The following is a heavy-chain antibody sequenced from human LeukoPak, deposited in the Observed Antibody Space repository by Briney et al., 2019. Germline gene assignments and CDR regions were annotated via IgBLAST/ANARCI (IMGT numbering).Heavy chain of an antibody. CDR1: GGTFSSYA. D-gene: IGHD1-7*01. J-gene: IGHJ4*02. CDR3: ASAGYNWNYCFDY. CDR2: IIPIFGTA. Sequence: SVKVSCKASGGTFSSYAISWVRQAPGQGLEWMGGIIPIFGTANYAQEFQGRVTITTDESTSTAYMELSSLRSEDTAVYYCASAGYNWNYCFDYWGQGTLVTVSS. V-gene: IGHV1-69*05.